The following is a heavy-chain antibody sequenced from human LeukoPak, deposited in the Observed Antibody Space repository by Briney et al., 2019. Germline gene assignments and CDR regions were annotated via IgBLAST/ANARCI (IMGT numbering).Heavy chain of an antibody. J-gene: IGHJ4*02. CDR3: ANSRGSWYLSFKSRDFDY. Sequence: GGSLRLSCAASGFTFSSYAMSWVRQAPGKGLEWVSAISGSGGSTYYADSVKGRFTISRDNSKNTLYLQMNSLRAEDTAVYYCANSRGSWYLSFKSRDFDYWGQGTLVTVSS. V-gene: IGHV3-23*01. CDR2: ISGSGGST. CDR1: GFTFSSYA. D-gene: IGHD6-13*01.